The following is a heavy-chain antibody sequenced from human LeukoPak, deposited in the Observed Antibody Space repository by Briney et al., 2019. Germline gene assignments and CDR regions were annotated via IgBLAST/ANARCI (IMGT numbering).Heavy chain of an antibody. V-gene: IGHV3-64*01. J-gene: IGHJ3*02. CDR2: ISSNGGST. Sequence: AGGSLRLSCAASGFTFSSYAMHWVRQAPGKGLEYVSAISSNGGSTYYANSVKGRFTISRDNAKNSLYLQMNSLRAEDMALYYCAKDREYSSSGAFDIWGQGTMVTVSS. CDR1: GFTFSSYA. CDR3: AKDREYSSSGAFDI. D-gene: IGHD6-6*01.